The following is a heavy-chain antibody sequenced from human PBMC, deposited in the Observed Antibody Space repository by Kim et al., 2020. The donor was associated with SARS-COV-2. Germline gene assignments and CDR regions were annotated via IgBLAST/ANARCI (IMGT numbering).Heavy chain of an antibody. J-gene: IGHJ4*02. CDR2: ISYDGSNK. V-gene: IGHV3-30-3*01. D-gene: IGHD6-13*01. CDR3: ASPPGGIAAAIGGDY. Sequence: GGSLRLSCAASGFTFSSYAMHWVRQAPGKGLEWVAVISYDGSNKYYADSVKGRFTISRDNSKNTLYLQMNSLRAEDTAVYYCASPPGGIAAAIGGDYWGQGTLVTVSS. CDR1: GFTFSSYA.